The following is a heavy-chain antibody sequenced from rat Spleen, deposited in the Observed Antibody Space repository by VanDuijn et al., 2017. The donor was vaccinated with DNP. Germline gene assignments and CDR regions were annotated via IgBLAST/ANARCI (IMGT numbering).Heavy chain of an antibody. D-gene: IGHD5-1*01. CDR1: GFSVTTYS. CDR3: TRDLNWGGFFDY. Sequence: QVQLKESGPGLVQPSETLSLTCTVSGFSVTTYSVSWVRQPPGKVLEWIAAISTGGSTYYNSALKSRLSISRDTSKSQVFLKMNSLQTEDTAIYYCTRDLNWGGFFDYWGQGVMVTVSS. J-gene: IGHJ2*01. V-gene: IGHV2-4*01. CDR2: ISTGGST.